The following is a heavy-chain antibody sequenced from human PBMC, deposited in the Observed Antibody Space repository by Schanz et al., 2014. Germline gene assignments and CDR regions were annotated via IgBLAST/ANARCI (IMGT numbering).Heavy chain of an antibody. CDR3: AGAVATIRADSFDI. CDR2: MIGNGSSV. CDR1: GFTFSIYG. V-gene: IGHV3-23*01. Sequence: EVQLLESGGGLVQPGGSLRLSCAASGFTFSIYGMSWVRQAPGKGLEWVSRMIGNGSSVFYADSVKGRFTISRDNLKNTVYLQMNSLRAGDTAVYYCAGAVATIRADSFDIWGQGTMVAVSS. J-gene: IGHJ3*02. D-gene: IGHD5-12*01.